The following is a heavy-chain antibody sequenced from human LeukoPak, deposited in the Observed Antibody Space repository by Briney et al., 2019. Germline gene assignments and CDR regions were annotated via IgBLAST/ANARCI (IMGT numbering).Heavy chain of an antibody. D-gene: IGHD3-22*01. V-gene: IGHV1-69*02. Sequence: SVKVSCKASGGTFSSSTISWVRQAPGQGLEWMGRIIPILGIANYAQKFQGRVTITADKSASTAYMELSSLRSEDTAVYYCARGYDSSGYYHFDYWAREPWSPSPQ. CDR3: ARGYDSSGYYHFDY. J-gene: IGHJ4*02. CDR2: IIPILGIA. CDR1: GGTFSSST.